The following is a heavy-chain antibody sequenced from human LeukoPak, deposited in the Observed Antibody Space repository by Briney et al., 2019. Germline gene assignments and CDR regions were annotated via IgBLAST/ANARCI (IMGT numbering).Heavy chain of an antibody. Sequence: ASVKVSCKASGGTFSSYAISWVRQAPGQGLEWMGGIIPIFGTANYAQKFQGRVTITADKSTSTAYMELRSLRSDDTAVYYCARGRLLWFGELSWDFDYWGQGTLVTVSS. CDR3: ARGRLLWFGELSWDFDY. V-gene: IGHV1-69*06. D-gene: IGHD3-10*01. CDR1: GGTFSSYA. CDR2: IIPIFGTA. J-gene: IGHJ4*02.